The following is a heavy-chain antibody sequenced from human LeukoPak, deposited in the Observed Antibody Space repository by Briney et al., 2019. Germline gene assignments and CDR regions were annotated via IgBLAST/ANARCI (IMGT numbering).Heavy chain of an antibody. J-gene: IGHJ4*02. CDR2: ISYDGSNK. CDR1: GFTFSNYA. Sequence: GGSLRLSCAASGFTFSNYAMHWVRQAPGKGLEWVAVISYDGSNKYYADSVKGRFTISRDNSKNTLYLQMNSLRAEDTAVYYCARDVYSSGWDYWGQGTLVTVSS. V-gene: IGHV3-30*04. CDR3: ARDVYSSGWDY. D-gene: IGHD6-19*01.